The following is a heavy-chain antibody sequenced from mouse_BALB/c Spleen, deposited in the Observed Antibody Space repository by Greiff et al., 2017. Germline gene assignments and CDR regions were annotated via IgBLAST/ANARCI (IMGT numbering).Heavy chain of an antibody. V-gene: IGHV1S137*01. Sequence: QVQLQQSGPEVVRPGVSVKISCKGSGYTFTDYAMHWVKQSHAQSLEWIGVISTYNGNTNYNQKFKGKATMTVDKSSSTAYMELARFTSEESAIYSCASTPYYGSGYDWCFDDWGAGTTVTVSS. CDR3: ASTPYYGSGYDWCFDD. D-gene: IGHD1-1*01. J-gene: IGHJ1*01. CDR1: GYTFTDYA. CDR2: ISTYNGNT.